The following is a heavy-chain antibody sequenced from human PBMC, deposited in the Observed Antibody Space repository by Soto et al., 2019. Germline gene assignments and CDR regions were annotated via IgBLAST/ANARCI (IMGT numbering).Heavy chain of an antibody. CDR1: GGSISSTTYY. CDR2: IYYSGNT. Sequence: PSETLSLTCIVSGGSISSTTYYWGWVRQPPGKGLEWIGSIYYSGNTYYNPSLKSRVTISVDTSKNQFSLRLSSVTAVDTAVYYCARRRGAYDYYYYYGMDVWGQGTTVTGSS. V-gene: IGHV4-39*01. D-gene: IGHD5-12*01. CDR3: ARRRGAYDYYYYYGMDV. J-gene: IGHJ6*02.